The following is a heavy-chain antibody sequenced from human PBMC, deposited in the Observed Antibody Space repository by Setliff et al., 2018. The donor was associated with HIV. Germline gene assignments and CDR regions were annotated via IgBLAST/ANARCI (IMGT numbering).Heavy chain of an antibody. CDR3: ARDNGRYFDRGWFDP. CDR2: ISSSSSYI. J-gene: IGHJ5*02. D-gene: IGHD3-9*01. Sequence: GGSLRLSCAASGFTFSSYTMNWVRQAPGKGLEWVSSISSSSSYIYYADSVKGRFTISRDNAKNSLYLQMNSLRAEDTAVYYCARDNGRYFDRGWFDPWGQGALVTVSS. V-gene: IGHV3-21*01. CDR1: GFTFSSYT.